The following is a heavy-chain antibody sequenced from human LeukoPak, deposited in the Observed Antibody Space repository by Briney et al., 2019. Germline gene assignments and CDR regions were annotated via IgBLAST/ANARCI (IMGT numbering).Heavy chain of an antibody. V-gene: IGHV4-61*02. CDR1: GSSISSGSYY. Sequence: PSETLSLTCTVSGSSISSGSYYWSWIRQPAGKGLEWIGRIYTSGSTNYNPSLKSRVTISVDTSKIQFSLRLSSVTAADTAVYYCARVGVFGVVSDSWGQGILVTVSS. D-gene: IGHD3-3*01. J-gene: IGHJ4*02. CDR3: ARVGVFGVVSDS. CDR2: IYTSGST.